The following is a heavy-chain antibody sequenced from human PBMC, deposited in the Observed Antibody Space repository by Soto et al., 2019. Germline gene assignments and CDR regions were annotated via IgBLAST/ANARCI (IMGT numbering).Heavy chain of an antibody. CDR2: ISSSSSYI. CDR1: GFTFSSYS. J-gene: IGHJ4*02. V-gene: IGHV3-21*01. CDR3: ASFSGITNDRGGGY. Sequence: EVQLVESGGGLVKPGGSLRLSCAASGFTFSSYSMHWVRQAPGKGLEWVSSISSSSSYIYYADSVKGRFTISRDNAKNSLYLQMNSLRAEDTAVYYCASFSGITNDRGGGYWGQGTLVTVSS. D-gene: IGHD3-22*01.